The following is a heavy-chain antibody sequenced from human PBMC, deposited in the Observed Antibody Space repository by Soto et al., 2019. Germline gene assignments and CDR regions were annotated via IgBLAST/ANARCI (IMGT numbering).Heavy chain of an antibody. Sequence: QVQLVQSGAEVKKPGSSVKVSCKASGGTFSSYAISWVRQAPGQGLEWMGGIIPIFGTANYAQKFQGRVTITADESTSTAYMELSSLRYEDTAVYYCERAFRPYCSGGSCYPHYYYGMDVWGQGTTVTVSS. CDR2: IIPIFGTA. V-gene: IGHV1-69*01. CDR1: GGTFSSYA. J-gene: IGHJ6*02. CDR3: ERAFRPYCSGGSCYPHYYYGMDV. D-gene: IGHD2-15*01.